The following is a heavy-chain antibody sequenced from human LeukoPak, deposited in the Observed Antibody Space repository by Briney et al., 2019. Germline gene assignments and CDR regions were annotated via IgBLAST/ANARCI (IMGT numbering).Heavy chain of an antibody. Sequence: PSETLSLTCGVYNGSFNGYYWTWIRQPPGKGLEWIGEIHRSGNTNYHPSLRSRVTISVDTSKNHVYLTLNSVAAADTAIYYCAASLWFGLNPEYWGQGTLVTVSS. J-gene: IGHJ4*02. CDR2: IHRSGNT. CDR3: AASLWFGLNPEY. CDR1: NGSFNGYY. V-gene: IGHV4-34*01. D-gene: IGHD3-10*01.